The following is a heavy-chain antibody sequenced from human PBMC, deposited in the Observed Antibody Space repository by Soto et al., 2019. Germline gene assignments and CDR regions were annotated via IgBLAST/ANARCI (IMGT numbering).Heavy chain of an antibody. CDR3: ARSISVPGILQSLPCDF. CDR1: GGTFYNYG. CDR2: IIPVLGVP. J-gene: IGHJ4*01. Sequence: QDQLLQSGAEVKKPGSSVKVSCKASGGTFYNYGFSWMRQAPGQGLEWMGRIIPVLGVPSYAEKFQGRVTIFADKSTTTVYMDLSNLRSEDSATYYCARSISVPGILQSLPCDFCGHGTLVTVSS. V-gene: IGHV1-69*02. D-gene: IGHD3-10*02.